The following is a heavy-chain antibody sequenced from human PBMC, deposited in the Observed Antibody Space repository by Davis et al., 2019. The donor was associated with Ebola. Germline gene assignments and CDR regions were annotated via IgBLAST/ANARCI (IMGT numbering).Heavy chain of an antibody. J-gene: IGHJ3*02. Sequence: AASVKVSCKTSGYTFTNYDINWVRQATGQGLEWMGGIIPIFGTANYAQKFQGRVTITADESTSTAYMELSSLRSEDTAVYYCARDFLYSGYDSIAFDIWGQGTMVTVSS. CDR2: IIPIFGTA. D-gene: IGHD5-12*01. V-gene: IGHV1-69*13. CDR1: GYTFTNYD. CDR3: ARDFLYSGYDSIAFDI.